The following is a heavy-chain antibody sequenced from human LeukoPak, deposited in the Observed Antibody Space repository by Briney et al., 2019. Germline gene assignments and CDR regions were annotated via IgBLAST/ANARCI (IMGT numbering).Heavy chain of an antibody. V-gene: IGHV3-23*01. J-gene: IGHJ3*02. CDR1: GFTFSSYA. D-gene: IGHD3-10*01. CDR3: AKDSPRGAMVRGVIPAFDI. Sequence: GGSLRLSCAASGFTFSSYAMSWVRQAPGKGLEWVSAISGSGGSTYYADSVKGRFTISRDNSKNTLYLQMNSLRAEDTAVYYCAKDSPRGAMVRGVIPAFDIWGQGTMVTVSS. CDR2: ISGSGGST.